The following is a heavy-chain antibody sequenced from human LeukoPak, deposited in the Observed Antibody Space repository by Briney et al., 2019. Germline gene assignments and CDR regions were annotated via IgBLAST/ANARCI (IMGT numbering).Heavy chain of an antibody. D-gene: IGHD1-26*01. J-gene: IGHJ4*02. V-gene: IGHV3-66*01. CDR3: ARVREGAIVY. CDR2: IYCGGSK. Sequence: GGSLRLSCAASGFTVSSNYMIWVRQAPGKGLEWVSVIYCGGSKYYADFVEGSFTISRDHSKNTLYLQMNSLRAEDTAVYYCARVREGAIVYSGQGTLVTVSS. CDR1: GFTVSSNY.